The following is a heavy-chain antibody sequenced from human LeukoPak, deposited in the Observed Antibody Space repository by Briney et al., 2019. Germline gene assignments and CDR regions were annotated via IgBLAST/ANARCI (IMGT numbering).Heavy chain of an antibody. V-gene: IGHV3-23*01. CDR3: AKGFQAGYSYPLGIDY. J-gene: IGHJ4*02. D-gene: IGHD5-24*01. CDR1: GFTFSSYA. CDR2: ISGSGGST. Sequence: PGGSLRLSCAASGFTFSSYAMSWVRQAPGKGLEWVSAISGSGGSTYYVDSVKGRFTISRDNSKNTLYLQMNSLRAEDTAVYYCAKGFQAGYSYPLGIDYWGQGTLVTVSS.